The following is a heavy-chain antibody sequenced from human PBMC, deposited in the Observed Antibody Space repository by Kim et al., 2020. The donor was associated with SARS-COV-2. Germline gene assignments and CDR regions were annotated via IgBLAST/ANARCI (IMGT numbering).Heavy chain of an antibody. CDR3: ARLTRKAGADTRGYFD. D-gene: IGHD6-13*01. CDR1: GGSISSSSYS. J-gene: IGHJ4*03. V-gene: IGHV4-39*02. CDR2: ILYGGST. Sequence: SETLSLTCTVSGGSISSSSYSWGWIRQSPGKGLEWIGSILYGGSTDYNRSLRSRVTISMDPSRDHFSLKVTSVTAADTAVYWCARLTRKAGADTRGYFD.